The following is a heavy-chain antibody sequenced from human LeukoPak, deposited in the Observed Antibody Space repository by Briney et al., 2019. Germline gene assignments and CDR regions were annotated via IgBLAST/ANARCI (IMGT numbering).Heavy chain of an antibody. CDR3: ARVKGCSGGSCYSPNWFDP. CDR1: GGSISSNSYY. CDR2: IYYSGRT. D-gene: IGHD2-15*01. V-gene: IGHV4-39*07. Sequence: SETLSLTCTVSGGSISSNSYYWGWIRQPPGKGLKWIGRIYYSGRTYYNPSLKSRVTISVDTSKNQFSLKLSSVTAADTAVYYCARVKGCSGGSCYSPNWFDPWGQGTLVTVSS. J-gene: IGHJ5*02.